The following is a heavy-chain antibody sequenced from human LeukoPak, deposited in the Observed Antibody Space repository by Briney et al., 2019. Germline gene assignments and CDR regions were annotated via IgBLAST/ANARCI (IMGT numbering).Heavy chain of an antibody. Sequence: SQTLSLTCAISGDSVSSNSAARTWIRQSPSRGLEWLGRTYYRSKWYNDYAVSVKSRIIINPDTSKNQFSLQLSSVTPEDTAVYYCARGGMPIFDYWGQGTLVTVSS. CDR1: GDSVSSNSAA. CDR2: TYYRSKWYN. V-gene: IGHV6-1*01. D-gene: IGHD1-1*01. CDR3: ARGGMPIFDY. J-gene: IGHJ4*02.